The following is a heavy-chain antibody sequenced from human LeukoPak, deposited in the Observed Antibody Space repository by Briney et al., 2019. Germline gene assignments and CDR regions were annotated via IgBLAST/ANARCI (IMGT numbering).Heavy chain of an antibody. V-gene: IGHV3-15*01. CDR3: TTDGAYCSSTSCYRFIV. Sequence: GGSLRLSCAASGFTFSNAWMSWVRQAPGKGLEWVGRIKSKTDGGTTDYAAPVKGRFTISRDDSKNTLYLQMNSLKTEDTAVYYCTTDGAYCSSTSCYRFIVWGQGTLVTVSS. J-gene: IGHJ4*02. CDR1: GFTFSNAW. D-gene: IGHD2-2*01. CDR2: IKSKTDGGTT.